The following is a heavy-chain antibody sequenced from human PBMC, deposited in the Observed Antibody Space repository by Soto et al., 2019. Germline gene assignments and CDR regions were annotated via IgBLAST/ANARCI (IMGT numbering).Heavy chain of an antibody. CDR2: IIPILGIA. D-gene: IGHD4-17*01. V-gene: IGHV1-69*04. Sequence: SVKVSCKASGGTFSSYTISWVRQAPGQGLEWMGRIIPILGIANYAQKFQGRVTITADKSTSTAYMELSSLRSEDTAVYYCARDPVYGGNSDAFDIWGQGTMVPVSS. J-gene: IGHJ3*02. CDR1: GGTFSSYT. CDR3: ARDPVYGGNSDAFDI.